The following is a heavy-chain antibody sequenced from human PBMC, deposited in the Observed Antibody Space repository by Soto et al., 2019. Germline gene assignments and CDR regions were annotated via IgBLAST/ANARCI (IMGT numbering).Heavy chain of an antibody. V-gene: IGHV4-34*01. CDR3: ATRITVFGLLIPPFDP. J-gene: IGHJ5*02. D-gene: IGHD3-3*01. CDR1: GGSANGYY. Sequence: SETLSLTCAVYGGSANGYYWNWIRQPPGKGLEWIGEINHTGGTHYNPSLKSRVTMSVDTSKNQFSLRLSSVTAADTAIYYCATRITVFGLLIPPFDPWGQGTQVTVSS. CDR2: INHTGGT.